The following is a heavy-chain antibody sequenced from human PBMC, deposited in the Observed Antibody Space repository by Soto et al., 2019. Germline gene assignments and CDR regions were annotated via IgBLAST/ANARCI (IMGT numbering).Heavy chain of an antibody. Sequence: GGSLRLSCAASGFTFSSYEMNWVRQAPGKGLEWVSYISSSGSTIYYADSVKGRFTISRDNAKNSLYLQMNSLRAEDTAVYYCARDPDGYYYYYGMDVWGQGTTVTVSS. J-gene: IGHJ6*02. V-gene: IGHV3-48*03. CDR1: GFTFSSYE. CDR2: ISSSGSTI. CDR3: ARDPDGYYYYYGMDV.